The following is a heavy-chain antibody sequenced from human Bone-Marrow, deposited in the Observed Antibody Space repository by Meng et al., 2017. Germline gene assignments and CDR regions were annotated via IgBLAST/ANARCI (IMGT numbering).Heavy chain of an antibody. CDR2: IYYSGST. V-gene: IGHV4-30-4*01. CDR1: GGSISSGDYY. Sequence: QVQLQESGPGLVKPSQTLSLTCTVSGGSISSGDYYWSWIRQPPGKGLEGIGYIYYSGSTYYNPSLKSRVTISVDTSKNQFSLKLSSVTAADTAVYYCASSMTTVTAEIDYWGQGTLVTVSS. D-gene: IGHD4-17*01. J-gene: IGHJ4*02. CDR3: ASSMTTVTAEIDY.